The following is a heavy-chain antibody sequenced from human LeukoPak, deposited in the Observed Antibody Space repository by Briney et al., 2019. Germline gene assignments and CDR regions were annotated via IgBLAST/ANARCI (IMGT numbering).Heavy chain of an antibody. J-gene: IGHJ3*02. D-gene: IGHD6-19*01. CDR3: ASPGYSSGCYAFDI. Sequence: SETLSLTCTVSGGSMSSYYWTWIRQPAGKGLEWIGRIYASGSTNYNPSLKSRATMSVDPCKTRFSLTLNSVTAPDTALYYCASPGYSSGCYAFDIWGQGTMLTVSS. CDR2: IYASGST. V-gene: IGHV4-4*07. CDR1: GGSMSSYY.